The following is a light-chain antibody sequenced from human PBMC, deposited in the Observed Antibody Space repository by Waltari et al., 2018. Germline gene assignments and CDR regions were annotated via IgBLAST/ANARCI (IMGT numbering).Light chain of an antibody. CDR1: QSVRGS. CDR2: GAS. V-gene: IGKV3-20*01. J-gene: IGKJ1*01. CDR3: QHYLRLPAT. Sequence: EIVLTQSPGTLSLSPGERATLSCRASQSVRGSLAWYQQKAGQAPRLLIYGASSRATAIPERFSGRGFGTDFSLTISRLEPEAFAVYYCQHYLRLPATFGEGTKVEL.